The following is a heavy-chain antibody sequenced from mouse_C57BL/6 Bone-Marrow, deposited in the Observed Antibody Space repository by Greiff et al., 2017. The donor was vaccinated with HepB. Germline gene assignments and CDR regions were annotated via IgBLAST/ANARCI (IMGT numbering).Heavy chain of an antibody. J-gene: IGHJ3*01. CDR3: ARKGIYYGYDGFAY. Sequence: QVQLQQPGAELVMPGASVKLSCKASGYTFTSYWMHWVKQRPGQGLEWIGEIDPSDSYTNYNQKFKGKSTLTVDKSSSTAYMQLSSLTSEDSAVYYCARKGIYYGYDGFAYWGQGTLVTVSA. D-gene: IGHD2-2*01. V-gene: IGHV1-69*01. CDR1: GYTFTSYW. CDR2: IDPSDSYT.